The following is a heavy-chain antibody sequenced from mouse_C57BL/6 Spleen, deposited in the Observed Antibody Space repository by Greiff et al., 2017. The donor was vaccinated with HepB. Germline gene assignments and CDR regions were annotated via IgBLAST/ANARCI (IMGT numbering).Heavy chain of an antibody. D-gene: IGHD1-1*01. CDR3: VYYGSSSYYFDY. Sequence: QVHVKQPGAELVKPGASVKLSCKASGYTFTSYWMHWVKQRPGRGLEWIGRIDPNSGGTKYNEKFKSKATLTVDKPSSTAYMQLSSLTSEDSAVYYCVYYGSSSYYFDYWGQGTTLTVSS. V-gene: IGHV1-72*01. J-gene: IGHJ2*01. CDR1: GYTFTSYW. CDR2: IDPNSGGT.